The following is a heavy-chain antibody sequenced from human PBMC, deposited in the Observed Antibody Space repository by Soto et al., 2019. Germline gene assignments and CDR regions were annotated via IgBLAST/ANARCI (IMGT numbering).Heavy chain of an antibody. V-gene: IGHV4-38-2*02. J-gene: IGHJ4*02. CDR3: ARYEYDSSGPDDEH. CDR1: GYSIGRGDY. CDR2: ISHRVAT. D-gene: IGHD3-22*01. Sequence: SETLSLTGSVSGYSIGRGDYWGWIRQAAGKGLEWIGSISHRVATSYTPSLKRRATISLDTSNNQFTLSLTSVTVADTAIYYCARYEYDSSGPDDEHGGQGTLVT.